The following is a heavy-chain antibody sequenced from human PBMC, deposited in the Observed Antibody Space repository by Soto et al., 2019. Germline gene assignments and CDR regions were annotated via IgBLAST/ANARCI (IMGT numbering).Heavy chain of an antibody. Sequence: QITLRESGPTLVKPTQTLTLSCTLSGFSINTGGVGVGWIRQPPGKAPGWLALLYWNDDEWYSPSRRYRLSVTKDASENRVVLTMTHLDPTDTGTYYCAKRRAISNKLFFDHWGQGALVTVSS. V-gene: IGHV2-5*01. CDR1: GFSINTGGVG. CDR2: LYWNDDE. J-gene: IGHJ4*02. D-gene: IGHD4-4*01. CDR3: AKRRAISNKLFFDH.